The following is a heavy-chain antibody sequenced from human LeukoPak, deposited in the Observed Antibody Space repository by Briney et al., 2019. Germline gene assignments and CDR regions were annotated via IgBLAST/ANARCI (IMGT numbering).Heavy chain of an antibody. V-gene: IGHV3-53*05. CDR3: AREELGSSLGFDP. CDR1: GFTVSRNY. D-gene: IGHD3-16*01. CDR2: IYSGGST. J-gene: IGHJ5*02. Sequence: GGSLRLSCAASGFTVSRNYMSWVRQAPGKGLEWVSVIYSGGSTFYADSVKGRFTISRDNSKNTLYLQMNSLRAEDTAVYYCAREELGSSLGFDPWGQGTLVTVSS.